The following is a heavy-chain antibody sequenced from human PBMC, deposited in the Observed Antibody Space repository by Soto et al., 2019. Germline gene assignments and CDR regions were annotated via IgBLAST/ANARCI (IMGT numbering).Heavy chain of an antibody. J-gene: IGHJ6*02. V-gene: IGHV1-69*12. CDR3: ERRYCISTCCHWYGMAV. CDR1: GGTFSTYT. D-gene: IGHD2-2*01. Sequence: QVQLVQSGAGVKKPGSSVKVSCKASGGTFSTYTIHWVRQAPGQGLEWMGGITPMFGTANYAQKFQGRLTITADESRCRAYMTLSSLCTADAASSSWERRYCISTCCHWYGMAVWGQGTTVTVS. CDR2: ITPMFGTA.